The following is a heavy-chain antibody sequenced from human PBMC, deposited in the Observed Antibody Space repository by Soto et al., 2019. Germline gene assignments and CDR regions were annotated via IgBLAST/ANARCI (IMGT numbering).Heavy chain of an antibody. D-gene: IGHD1-26*01. CDR2: ISYDGSNK. CDR1: GFTFSSYA. Sequence: GGSLRLSCAASGFTFSSYAMHWVRQAPGKGLEWVAVISYDGSNKYYADSVKGRFTISRDNSKNTLYLQMNSLRAEDTAVYYCAREANSGSYYVLDYWGQGTLVTAPQ. V-gene: IGHV3-30-3*01. J-gene: IGHJ4*02. CDR3: AREANSGSYYVLDY.